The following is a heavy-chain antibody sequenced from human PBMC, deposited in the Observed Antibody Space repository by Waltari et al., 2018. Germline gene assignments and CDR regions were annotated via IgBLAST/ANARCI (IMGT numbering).Heavy chain of an antibody. CDR2: INPKSGGA. CDR1: GYSFNDYY. D-gene: IGHD7-27*01. J-gene: IGHJ1*01. CDR3: ARDSPSLTDEYFHY. V-gene: IGHV1-2*02. Sequence: QVQLVQSGAEAKKPGASVTVSCKASGYSFNDYYIHWVRQAPGQGLEWMGWINPKSGGANYAQKFQGRVTTTRDTSSNTAFMELSRLISGDTAVYYCARDSPSLTDEYFHYWGQGTPVTVSS.